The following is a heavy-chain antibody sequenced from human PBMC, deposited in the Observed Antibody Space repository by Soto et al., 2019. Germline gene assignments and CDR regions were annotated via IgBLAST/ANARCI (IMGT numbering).Heavy chain of an antibody. CDR1: GGSISSYY. Sequence: SETLSLTCTVSGGSISSYYWSWIRQPPGKGLEWIGYIYYSGSTNYNPSLKSRVTISVDTSKNQFSLKLSSVTAADTAVYYCARAPNYDFWIGPPGAYYYGMDVWGQGTTVTVSS. CDR2: IYYSGST. D-gene: IGHD3-3*01. CDR3: ARAPNYDFWIGPPGAYYYGMDV. V-gene: IGHV4-59*01. J-gene: IGHJ6*02.